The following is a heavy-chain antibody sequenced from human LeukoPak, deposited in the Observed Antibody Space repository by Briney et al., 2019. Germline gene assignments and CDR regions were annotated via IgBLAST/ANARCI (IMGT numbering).Heavy chain of an antibody. V-gene: IGHV4-59*01. Sequence: SETLSLTCSVSGGSIRSYYWSWIRQPLGKGLEYXGYIHHSGSTNNNPSLESRVTISIDTAKNQFSLKLNSVTAADTALYYCAAHRYSSGWYLGYWGQGTLVTVSS. CDR2: IHHSGST. D-gene: IGHD6-19*01. CDR1: GGSIRSYY. J-gene: IGHJ4*02. CDR3: AAHRYSSGWYLGY.